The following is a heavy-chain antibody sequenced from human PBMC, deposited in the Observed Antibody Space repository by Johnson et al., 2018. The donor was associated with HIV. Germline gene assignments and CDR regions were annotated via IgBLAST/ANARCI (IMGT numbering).Heavy chain of an antibody. J-gene: IGHJ3*02. CDR3: AREGASAVRYSSSWYGHDAFDI. V-gene: IGHV3-30*14. CDR2: ISYDGSNK. Sequence: QMQLVESGGGVVQPGRSLRLSCAASGFTFSSYAMHWVRQAPGKGLEWVAVISYDGSNKYYADSVKGRLTISRDNPKNTLYLQMNSLRAEDTAVYYCAREGASAVRYSSSWYGHDAFDIWGQGTMVTVS. CDR1: GFTFSSYA. D-gene: IGHD6-13*01.